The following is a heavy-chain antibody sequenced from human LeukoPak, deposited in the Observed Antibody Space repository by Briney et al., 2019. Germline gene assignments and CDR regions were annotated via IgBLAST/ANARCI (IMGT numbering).Heavy chain of an antibody. D-gene: IGHD1-26*01. CDR3: ARVEIVGATTWFDP. CDR2: ISISSGTI. V-gene: IGHV3-48*04. Sequence: GGSLRLSCAASGFTFTGHNMNWVRQAPGKGLEWVAYISISSGTIYYADSVKGRFSISRDNAKSSLDLQMNSLRAEATAVYYCARVEIVGATTWFDPWGQGTLVTVSS. CDR1: GFTFTGHN. J-gene: IGHJ5*02.